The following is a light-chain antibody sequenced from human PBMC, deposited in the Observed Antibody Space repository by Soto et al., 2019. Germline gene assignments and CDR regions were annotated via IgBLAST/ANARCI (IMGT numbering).Light chain of an antibody. CDR2: DVS. CDR3: SSYTSSSTYV. CDR1: SSEDGGYNY. Sequence: SALTQPASVSGSPGQSITISCTGTSSEDGGYNYVSWYQQHPGKAPKLMIYDVSNRPSGVSNRFSGSKSCNTASLTISLLQAEDEADYYCSSYTSSSTYVFGTGTKVTVL. J-gene: IGLJ1*01. V-gene: IGLV2-14*01.